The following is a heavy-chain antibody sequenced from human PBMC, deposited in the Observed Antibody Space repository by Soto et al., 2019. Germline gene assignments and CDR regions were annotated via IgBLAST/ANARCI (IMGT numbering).Heavy chain of an antibody. D-gene: IGHD3-10*01. CDR2: IYYSGST. CDR3: ARFRIGSGSYYIGAYYYYGMDV. Sequence: PSETLSLTCAVSGGSISTYYWSWIRQPPGKGLEWIGYIYYSGSTNYNPSLKSRVTISVDTSKNQFSLKLSSVTAADTAVYYCARFRIGSGSYYIGAYYYYGMDVWGQGTTVTVSS. CDR1: GGSISTYY. J-gene: IGHJ6*02. V-gene: IGHV4-59*12.